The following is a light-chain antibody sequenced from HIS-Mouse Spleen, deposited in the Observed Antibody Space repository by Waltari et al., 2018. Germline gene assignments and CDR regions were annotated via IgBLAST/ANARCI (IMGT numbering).Light chain of an antibody. CDR2: DAS. J-gene: IGKJ3*01. CDR1: KDISNY. V-gene: IGKV1-33*01. Sequence: DIQMTQPPSSLSASVGDRVTITSQASKDISNYLNWYQQKPGKAPKLLIYDASNLETGVPSRFSGSGSGTDFTFPISSLQPEDIATYYCQQYDNLHRLTFGPGTKVDIK. CDR3: QQYDNLHRLT.